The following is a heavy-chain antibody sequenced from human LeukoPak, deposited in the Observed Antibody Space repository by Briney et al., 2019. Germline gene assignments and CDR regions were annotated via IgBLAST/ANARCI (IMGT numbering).Heavy chain of an antibody. CDR3: ARVVVPAAMGNWFDP. J-gene: IGHJ5*02. CDR1: GYSFTSYW. D-gene: IGHD2-2*01. CDR2: IYPGDSDT. Sequence: GESLKISCKGPGYSFTSYWIGWVRQMPGKGLEWMGIIYPGDSDTRYSPSFQGQVTISADKSISTAYLQWSSLKASDTAMYYCARVVVPAAMGNWFDPWGQGTLVTVSS. V-gene: IGHV5-51*01.